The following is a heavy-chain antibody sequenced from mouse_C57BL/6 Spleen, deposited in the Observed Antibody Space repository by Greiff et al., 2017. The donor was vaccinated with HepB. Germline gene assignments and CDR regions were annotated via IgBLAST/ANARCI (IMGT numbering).Heavy chain of an antibody. CDR3: ARSSNYDLWYFDV. CDR1: GYTFTSYW. D-gene: IGHD2-5*01. CDR2: IDPNSGGT. J-gene: IGHJ1*03. Sequence: QVQLQQPGAELVKPGASVKLSCKASGYTFTSYWMHWVKQRPGRGLEWIGRIDPNSGGTKYNERFKSTATLTVDKPSSTAYMQLSSLTSEDSAVYDCARSSNYDLWYFDVWGTGTTVTVSS. V-gene: IGHV1-72*01.